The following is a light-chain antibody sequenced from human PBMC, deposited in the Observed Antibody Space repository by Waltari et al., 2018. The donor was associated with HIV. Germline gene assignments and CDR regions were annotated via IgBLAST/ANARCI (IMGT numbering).Light chain of an antibody. J-gene: IGKJ5*01. V-gene: IGKV3-11*01. CDR2: GAS. CDR3: HQRSNWPIT. CDR1: QSVSTY. Sequence: ENVLTQSPGTLSLSPGERATLSCRASQSVSTYLAWYQQKPGQAPRLLIYGASSRATGIPARFSGSGSGTDFTLTISSLEPGDFGVYYCHQRSNWPITFGQGTRLEIK.